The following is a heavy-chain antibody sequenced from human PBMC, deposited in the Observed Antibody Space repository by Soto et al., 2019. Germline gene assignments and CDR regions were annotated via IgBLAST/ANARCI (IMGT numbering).Heavy chain of an antibody. D-gene: IGHD2-2*01. Sequence: QVQLVQSGAEVKKPGASVKVSCKASGYTFTSYGISWVRQAPGQGLEWMGWISAYNGNTNYAQKLQGRVTMTTDTPTRTAYRELRSLRPDDTAVYYCARYPRWLQPFFDYWGQGTLVTVSS. V-gene: IGHV1-18*04. CDR2: ISAYNGNT. CDR1: GYTFTSYG. J-gene: IGHJ4*02. CDR3: ARYPRWLQPFFDY.